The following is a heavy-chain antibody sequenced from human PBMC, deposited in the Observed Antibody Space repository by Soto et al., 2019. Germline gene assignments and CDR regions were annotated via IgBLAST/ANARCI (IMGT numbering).Heavy chain of an antibody. J-gene: IGHJ3*02. CDR2: IRNEANSYTA. CDR3: TRVPTPVPAAIDI. Sequence: PGGALKLSCTASGFTFSDYYMDWVRQAPGKGLDWVGRIRNEANSYTAVYAASVTGRFTMSRDDSKNSLYLQMDSLKTEDTAVYYCTRVPTPVPAAIDIWGQGTMVTGSS. V-gene: IGHV3-72*01. D-gene: IGHD2-15*01. CDR1: GFTFSDYY.